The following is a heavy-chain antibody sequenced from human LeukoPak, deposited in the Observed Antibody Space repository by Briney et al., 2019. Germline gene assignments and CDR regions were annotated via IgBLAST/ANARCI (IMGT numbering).Heavy chain of an antibody. CDR3: ARDWVNYFYMDV. CDR1: GGSISNSSYS. D-gene: IGHD2-21*01. J-gene: IGHJ6*03. Sequence: PSETLSLTCTVSGGSISNSSYSWGWIRQPPGKGLEWIGSIYYSGNTYYNPSLKSRVTISGGTSKNQFSLKLSSVTAADTAVYYCARDWVNYFYMDVWGKGTTVTVSS. CDR2: IYYSGNT. V-gene: IGHV4-39*07.